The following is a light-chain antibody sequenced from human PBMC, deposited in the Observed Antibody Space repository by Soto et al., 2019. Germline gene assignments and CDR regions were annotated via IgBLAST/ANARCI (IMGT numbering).Light chain of an antibody. V-gene: IGLV3-21*04. J-gene: IGLJ2*01. Sequence: SYELTQPPSVSVAPGKTATIPCGGNDIGSQSVHWYQQKPGQAPVLVIYYDNDRPSGIPERFSGSNSGNTATLTISRVEDGDEADYYCQVWDSTSDHPAVGGGTKVTVL. CDR2: YDN. CDR3: QVWDSTSDHPA. CDR1: DIGSQS.